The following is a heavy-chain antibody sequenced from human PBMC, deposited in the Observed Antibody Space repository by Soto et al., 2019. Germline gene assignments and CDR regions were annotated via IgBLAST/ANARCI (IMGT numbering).Heavy chain of an antibody. J-gene: IGHJ6*02. CDR1: GFTFSNYG. V-gene: IGHV1-18*01. CDR3: ARDIESVTAKHFFYYYAMDV. D-gene: IGHD2-8*01. CDR2: VSANNGHT. Sequence: ASVKVSCKASGFTFSNYGLNWVRQAPGQGLEWMGWVSANNGHTNYAQNLQGRVSMTADTSTSTAYMELRGLTFDDTAVYYCARDIESVTAKHFFYYYAMDVWGQGTTVTVSS.